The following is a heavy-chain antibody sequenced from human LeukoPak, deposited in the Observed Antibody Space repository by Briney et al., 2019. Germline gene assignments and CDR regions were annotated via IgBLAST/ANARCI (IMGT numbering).Heavy chain of an antibody. CDR1: GGSISSYY. CDR3: ARDPGSYDFWSGYSQYYYMDV. Sequence: SGTLSLTCTVSGGSISSYYWSWIRQPPGKGLEWIGYIYYSGSTNYNPSLKSRVTISVDTSKNQFSLKLSSVTAADTAVYYCARDPGSYDFWSGYSQYYYMDVWGKGTTVTVSS. CDR2: IYYSGST. J-gene: IGHJ6*03. V-gene: IGHV4-59*01. D-gene: IGHD3-3*01.